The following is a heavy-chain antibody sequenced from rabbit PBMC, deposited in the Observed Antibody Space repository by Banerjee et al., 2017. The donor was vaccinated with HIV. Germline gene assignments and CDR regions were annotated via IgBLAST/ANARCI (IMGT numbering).Heavy chain of an antibody. D-gene: IGHD8-1*01. V-gene: IGHV1S40*01. CDR3: ARDAGSSNYYLNL. J-gene: IGHJ4*01. CDR2: IYAGSSDST. CDR1: GFSFSSNYY. Sequence: QSLEESGGDLVKPGASLTLTCTASGFSFSSNYYMCWVRQAPGKGLEWIACIYAGSSDSTYYASWAKGRFTISKTSSTTVTLQMTSLTAADTATYFCARDAGSSNYYLNLWGPGTLVTVS.